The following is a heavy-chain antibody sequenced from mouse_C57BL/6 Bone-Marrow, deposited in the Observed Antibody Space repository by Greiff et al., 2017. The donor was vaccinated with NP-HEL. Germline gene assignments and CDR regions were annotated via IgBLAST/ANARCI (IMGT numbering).Heavy chain of an antibody. Sequence: VQLQQSGPELVKPGASVKISCKASGYSFTDYNMNWVKQSNGKSLEWIGVINPNYGTTSYNQKFKGKAALTVDQSSSTAYMQLNSLTSEDSAVYYCARGEIYDGYYGVDYYAMDYWGQGTSVTVSS. CDR2: INPNYGTT. CDR1: GYSFTDYN. V-gene: IGHV1-39*01. J-gene: IGHJ4*01. D-gene: IGHD2-3*01. CDR3: ARGEIYDGYYGVDYYAMDY.